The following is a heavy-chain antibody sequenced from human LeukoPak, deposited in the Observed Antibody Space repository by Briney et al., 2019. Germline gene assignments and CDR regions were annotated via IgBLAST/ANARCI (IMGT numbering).Heavy chain of an antibody. D-gene: IGHD6-19*01. J-gene: IGHJ4*01. Sequence: ASVKVSCKASGYTFTGHHMHWVRQAPGQGHEWMGWIDPNSGGTNYAQKFQGRVTVTRDTSISTAYMELSRLKSDDTAVYYCAKWRGYSSGWSGPFDDWGQGTLVTVSS. V-gene: IGHV1-2*02. CDR2: IDPNSGGT. CDR3: AKWRGYSSGWSGPFDD. CDR1: GYTFTGHH.